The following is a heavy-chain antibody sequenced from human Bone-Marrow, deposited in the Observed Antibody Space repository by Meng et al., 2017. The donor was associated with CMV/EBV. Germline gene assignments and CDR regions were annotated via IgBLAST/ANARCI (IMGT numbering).Heavy chain of an antibody. CDR1: SESFSGYY. CDR3: ARGRGRLDY. J-gene: IGHJ4*02. Sequence: SETLSLTCAVYSESFSGYYWTWIRQSPGKGLEWIGEMNHRRSANYNPSLKSRATISVDKSKSQFSLKLNSLTAADTAVYYCARGRGRLDYWGQGMLVTLSS. D-gene: IGHD3-10*01. CDR2: MNHRRSA. V-gene: IGHV4-34*01.